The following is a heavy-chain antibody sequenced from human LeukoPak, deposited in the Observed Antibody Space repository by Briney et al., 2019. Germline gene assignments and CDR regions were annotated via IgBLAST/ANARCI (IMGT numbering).Heavy chain of an antibody. J-gene: IGHJ3*02. Sequence: SETLSLTCTVSGGSISSYYWSWIRQPPGKGLEWIGYIYYSGSTNYNPSLKSRVTISVDTSKNQFSLKLSSVTAADTAVYYCARVWVATFDAFDIWGQGTMDTVSS. CDR3: ARVWVATFDAFDI. V-gene: IGHV4-59*01. CDR1: GGSISSYY. D-gene: IGHD5-12*01. CDR2: IYYSGST.